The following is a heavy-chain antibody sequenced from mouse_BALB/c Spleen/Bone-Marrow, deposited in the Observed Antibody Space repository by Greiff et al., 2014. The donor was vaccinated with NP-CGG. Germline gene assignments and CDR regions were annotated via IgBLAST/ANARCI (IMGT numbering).Heavy chain of an antibody. Sequence: EVNLVESGGGLVQPGGSRKLSCAASGFTFSDYGMAWVRQAPGKGPEWVAFISNLAYSIYYADTVTGRLTISRENAKNTLYLEISSLRSEDSAMYYCARAGYDGYPWYFDVWGAGTTVTVSS. V-gene: IGHV5-15*02. CDR3: ARAGYDGYPWYFDV. CDR1: GFTFSDYG. D-gene: IGHD2-3*01. J-gene: IGHJ1*01. CDR2: ISNLAYSI.